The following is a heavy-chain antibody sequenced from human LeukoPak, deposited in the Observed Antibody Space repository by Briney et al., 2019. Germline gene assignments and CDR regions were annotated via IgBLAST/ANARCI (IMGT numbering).Heavy chain of an antibody. CDR3: AGSGALPRTVNWFDP. V-gene: IGHV4-61*08. CDR1: GGSISSGGYY. CDR2: IYYSGST. D-gene: IGHD6-25*01. Sequence: SETLSLTCTVSGGSISSGGYYWSWIRQHPGKGLEWIGYIYYSGSTNYNPSLKSRVTISVDTSKNQFSLKLSSVTAADTAVYYCAGSGALPRTVNWFDPWGQGTLVTVSS. J-gene: IGHJ5*02.